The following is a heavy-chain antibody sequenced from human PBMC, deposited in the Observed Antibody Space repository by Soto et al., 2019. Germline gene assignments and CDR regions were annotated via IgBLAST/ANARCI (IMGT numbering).Heavy chain of an antibody. J-gene: IGHJ4*02. D-gene: IGHD1-26*01. CDR1: GYTFTSYG. CDR2: ISAHNGNT. V-gene: IGHV1-18*01. Sequence: QVQLVQSGAEVRKPGASVKVSCKASGYTFTSYGLTWVRQAPGQGLEWMGWISAHNGNTNYAQKLQGRVTMTTDTSTSKAYMELRSLRSDDTAVYYCASSREGGSGRYFAYWGQGTLVTVSS. CDR3: ASSREGGSGRYFAY.